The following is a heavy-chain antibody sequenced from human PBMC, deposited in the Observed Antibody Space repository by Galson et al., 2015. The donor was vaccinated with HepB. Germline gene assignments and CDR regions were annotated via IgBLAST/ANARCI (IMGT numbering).Heavy chain of an antibody. V-gene: IGHV3-23*01. CDR1: GFTFSSYA. Sequence: SLRLSCAASGFTFSSYAMSWVRQAPGRGLEWVSAISGGGGSTYYADSVKGRFPISRDNSKNTLYLQMNSLRAEDTAVYYCAKAVNDFWSGTSSYGMDVWGQGTTVTVS. J-gene: IGHJ6*02. CDR3: AKAVNDFWSGTSSYGMDV. CDR2: ISGGGGST. D-gene: IGHD3-3*01.